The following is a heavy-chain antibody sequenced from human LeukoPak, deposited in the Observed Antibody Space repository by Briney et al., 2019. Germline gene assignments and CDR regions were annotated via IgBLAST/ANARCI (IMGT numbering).Heavy chain of an antibody. CDR1: GFTFSSYG. CDR2: IRYDGSNK. Sequence: GGSLRLSCAASGFTFSSYGMHWVRQAPGKGLEWVAFIRYDGSNKYYADSVKGRFTISRDNSKNTLYLQMNSLRAEDTAVYYCAKEDYDILTGYFSYYFDYWGQGTLVTVSS. V-gene: IGHV3-30*02. J-gene: IGHJ4*02. CDR3: AKEDYDILTGYFSYYFDY. D-gene: IGHD3-9*01.